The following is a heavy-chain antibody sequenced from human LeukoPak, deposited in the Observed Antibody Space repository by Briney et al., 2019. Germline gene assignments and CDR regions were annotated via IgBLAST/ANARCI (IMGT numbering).Heavy chain of an antibody. V-gene: IGHV3-74*03. CDR3: ARDPYSSSWYQAEGAFDI. CDR2: ISDDGSIT. D-gene: IGHD6-13*01. CDR1: GFTFSRDW. J-gene: IGHJ3*02. Sequence: PGGSLRLSCAASGFTFSRDWMHWVRQAPGKGLVWVSRISDDGSITTYADSVQGRFTISRDNAKSTVFLQMNSLRAEDTAVYYCARDPYSSSWYQAEGAFDIWGQGTMVPSLQ.